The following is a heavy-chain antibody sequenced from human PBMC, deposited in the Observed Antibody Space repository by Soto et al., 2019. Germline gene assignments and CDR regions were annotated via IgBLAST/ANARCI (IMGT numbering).Heavy chain of an antibody. CDR3: AKDRLGGNFDY. CDR2: ISATGGST. J-gene: IGHJ4*02. V-gene: IGHV3-23*01. CDR1: GFTFNNYA. Sequence: GGSLRPSCAASGFTFNNYAMNWVRQAPGKGLEWVATISATGGSTYYADSVKGRFTISRDNSKNTLYLQMNGLRVEETAVYHCAKDRLGGNFDYWGQGTQVTVSS.